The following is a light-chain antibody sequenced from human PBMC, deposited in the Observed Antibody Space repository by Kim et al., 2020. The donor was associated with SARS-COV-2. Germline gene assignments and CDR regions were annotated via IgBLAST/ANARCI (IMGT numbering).Light chain of an antibody. Sequence: ESPGKRVTLSCRASQSVNIDLAWYQQKPGQAPRLLIYGASTRATDIPARSTGSGSGTEFTLTISSLQSEDFGVYFCQQYKNWPLTFGGGTKVDIK. J-gene: IGKJ4*01. CDR3: QQYKNWPLT. CDR1: QSVNID. CDR2: GAS. V-gene: IGKV3-15*01.